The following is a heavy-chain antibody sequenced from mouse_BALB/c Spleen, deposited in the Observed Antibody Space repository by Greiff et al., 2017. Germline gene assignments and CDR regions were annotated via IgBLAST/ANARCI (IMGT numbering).Heavy chain of an antibody. J-gene: IGHJ1*01. Sequence: EVQLQQSGPGLVKPSQSLSLTCTVTGYSITSDYAWNWIRQVPGNKLEWMGYISYSGSTSYNPSLKSRISITRDTSKNQFFLQLNSVTTEDTATYYCARNYRYGYWYFDVWGAGTTVTVSS. V-gene: IGHV3-2*02. CDR3: ARNYRYGYWYFDV. CDR1: GYSITSDYA. CDR2: ISYSGST. D-gene: IGHD2-14*01.